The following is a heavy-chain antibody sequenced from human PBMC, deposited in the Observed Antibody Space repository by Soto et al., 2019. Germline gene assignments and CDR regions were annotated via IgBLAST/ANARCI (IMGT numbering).Heavy chain of an antibody. CDR1: GITFGSYA. D-gene: IGHD1-26*01. Sequence: GSLRRFCAASGITFGSYAMSWVLQAPGKGLEWVSAISGDGRKKYYADFVPGRFTISRDNSKDALYLQMNSLRAEDAALYYCAKGIQWELPFDHWGQGSLDTVTS. J-gene: IGHJ4*01. CDR2: ISGDGRKK. V-gene: IGHV3-23*01. CDR3: AKGIQWELPFDH.